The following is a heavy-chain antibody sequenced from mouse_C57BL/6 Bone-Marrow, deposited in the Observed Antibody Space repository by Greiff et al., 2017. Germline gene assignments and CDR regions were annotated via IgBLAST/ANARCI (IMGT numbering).Heavy chain of an antibody. CDR1: GFTFSDAW. J-gene: IGHJ1*03. CDR2: IRNKANNNAT. Sequence: DVKLQESGGGLVQPGGSMKLSCAASGFTFSDAWMDWVRPSPEKGLEWVAEIRNKANNNATYYAESVKGRFTISRDDSKSSVYLQMNSLRAEDTGIYYCTRNWDGYFDVWGTGTTVTVSS. V-gene: IGHV6-6*01. D-gene: IGHD4-1*01. CDR3: TRNWDGYFDV.